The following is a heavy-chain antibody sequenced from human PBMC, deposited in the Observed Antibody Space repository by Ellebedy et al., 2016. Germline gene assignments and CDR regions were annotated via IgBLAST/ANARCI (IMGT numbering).Heavy chain of an antibody. D-gene: IGHD3-9*01. V-gene: IGHV4-59*01. J-gene: IGHJ4*02. CDR3: ARGGSDILTNFN. CDR1: GGSISSYY. CDR2: IYYSGST. Sequence: GSLRLSCTVSGGSISSYYWSWIRQPPGKGLEWIGYIYYSGSTNYNPSLKSRVTISVDTSKNQFSLKLSSVTAADTAVYYCARGGSDILTNFNWGQGTLVTVSS.